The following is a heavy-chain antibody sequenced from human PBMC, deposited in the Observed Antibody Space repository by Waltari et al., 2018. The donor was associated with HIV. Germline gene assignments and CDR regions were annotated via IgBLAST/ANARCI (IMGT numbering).Heavy chain of an antibody. CDR2: INTDGSST. CDR1: GLTFSRYW. D-gene: IGHD3-3*01. V-gene: IGHV3-74*01. J-gene: IGHJ4*02. Sequence: EVQVVESGGGLVQPGGTLRLSCAASGLTFSRYWRPWVRQVPGKGLEWVSRINTDGSSTSYSDSVEGRCTISRDNAKNTLFLQLYSLRAEDTAVYYCATSVESYDFWSGAYYFDYWGQGTLVTVSS. CDR3: ATSVESYDFWSGAYYFDY.